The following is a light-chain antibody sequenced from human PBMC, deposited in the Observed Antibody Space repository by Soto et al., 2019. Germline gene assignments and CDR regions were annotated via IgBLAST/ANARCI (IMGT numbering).Light chain of an antibody. V-gene: IGLV2-8*01. CDR2: EVN. CDR3: SSYAGSNSYA. Sequence: QSVLTQPPSASGSPGQSVTISCTGTSSDVGGYNYVSWYQQHPGKAPKLMIYEVNKRPSGVPDRFSGSKSGNTASLTVSGLQAEDEANYYRSSYAGSNSYAFGTGTKVTVL. J-gene: IGLJ1*01. CDR1: SSDVGGYNY.